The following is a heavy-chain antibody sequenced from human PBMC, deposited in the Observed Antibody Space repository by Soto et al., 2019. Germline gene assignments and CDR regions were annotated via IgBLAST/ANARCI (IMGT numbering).Heavy chain of an antibody. J-gene: IGHJ4*02. CDR1: GGSSSSGDYY. D-gene: IGHD6-13*01. CDR3: ATSYGNAWYTY. CDR2: IYYSGST. Sequence: PSETLSLTCTVSGGSSSSGDYYWSWIRQPPGKGLEWIGYIYYSGSTYYNPSLKSRLTISVDRSKNQFTLQLTSVTVEDTAVYYCATSYGNAWYTYRGQGTQVTVSS. V-gene: IGHV4-61*08.